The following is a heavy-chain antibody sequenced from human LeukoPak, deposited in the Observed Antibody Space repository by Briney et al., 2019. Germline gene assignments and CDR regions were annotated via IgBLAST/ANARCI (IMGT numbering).Heavy chain of an antibody. D-gene: IGHD1-1*01. J-gene: IGHJ4*02. V-gene: IGHV3-7*01. CDR3: ARGVPTGIDYFDY. Sequence: PGGSLRLSCAASGFTFSSGWMSWVRQAPGKGLEWVANIKQDGSEKYYVDSVKGRFTVSRDNAKNSLYLQMNSLRAEDTAVYYCARGVPTGIDYFDYWGQGTLVTVSS. CDR2: IKQDGSEK. CDR1: GFTFSSGW.